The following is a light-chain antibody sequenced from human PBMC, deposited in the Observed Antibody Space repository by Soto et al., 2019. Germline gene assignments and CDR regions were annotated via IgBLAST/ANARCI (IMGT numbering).Light chain of an antibody. J-gene: IGKJ2*01. V-gene: IGKV1-27*01. CDR1: QGISNY. Sequence: DIQMTQSPSSLSASVGDRVTITCRASQGISNYLAWYQQKPGKVPKLLIHAASTLQSAVPSRFIGSGSGTDFTLTISSLQPEDPATYYCQKYVDASKNFGQGTKLEIK. CDR2: AAS. CDR3: QKYVDASKN.